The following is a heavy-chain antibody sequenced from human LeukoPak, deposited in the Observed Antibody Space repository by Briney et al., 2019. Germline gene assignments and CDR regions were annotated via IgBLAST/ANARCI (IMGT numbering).Heavy chain of an antibody. Sequence: SVKVSCKASGYTFTSYAMNWLRQAPGHGLEWMGAIVPMFTTSDYAQKFRDRVTITADESTSTVYMDLRRLTYEDTAIYYCARVKESAPVAAAIPYFFDRWGQGTLVTVSS. CDR3: ARVKESAPVAAAIPYFFDR. V-gene: IGHV1-69*13. J-gene: IGHJ4*02. CDR1: GYTFTSYA. D-gene: IGHD2-2*01. CDR2: IVPMFTTS.